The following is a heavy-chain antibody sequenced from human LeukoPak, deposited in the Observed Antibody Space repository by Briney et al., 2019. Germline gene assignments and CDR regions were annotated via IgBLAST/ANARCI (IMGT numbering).Heavy chain of an antibody. CDR2: ISSSSSYI. J-gene: IGHJ4*02. CDR3: ARGVDTAMATITGY. D-gene: IGHD5-18*01. V-gene: IGHV3-21*01. Sequence: GGSLRLSCAASGLTFSSYSMNWVRQAPGKGLEWVSSISSSSSYIYYADSVKGRFTISRDNAKNSLYLQMNSLRAEDTAVYYCARGVDTAMATITGYWGQGTLVTVSS. CDR1: GLTFSSYS.